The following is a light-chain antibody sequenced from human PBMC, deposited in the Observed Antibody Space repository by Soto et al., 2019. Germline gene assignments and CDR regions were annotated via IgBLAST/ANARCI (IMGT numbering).Light chain of an antibody. V-gene: IGLV2-11*01. CDR1: SSDVGGYNY. CDR3: SSYAGRYTYV. J-gene: IGLJ1*01. CDR2: DVT. Sequence: QSVLTQPRSVSGSPGQSVSIFCTGTSSDVGGYNYVSWYQQHAGKAPKVMIYDVTKRPPGVPDRFSGSKSGNTASLTISGLQSEDEADYYCSSYAGRYTYVFGTGTKVTVL.